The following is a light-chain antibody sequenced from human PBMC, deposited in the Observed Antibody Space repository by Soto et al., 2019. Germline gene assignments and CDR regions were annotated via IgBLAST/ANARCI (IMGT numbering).Light chain of an antibody. V-gene: IGKV3-15*01. CDR3: HQYNNWPQT. Sequence: IVLTQSPAALSVSPGERVSLSCRASQSVSDDLAWYQQKPGKAPRLVIHGASTRATDFPARFSGSGSATEFTLIISSLQSEDFGVYFCHQYNNWPQTFGGGTKVEIK. J-gene: IGKJ4*02. CDR1: QSVSDD. CDR2: GAS.